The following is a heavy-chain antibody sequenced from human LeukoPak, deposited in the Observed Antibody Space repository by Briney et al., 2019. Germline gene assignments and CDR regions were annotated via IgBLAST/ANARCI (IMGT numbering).Heavy chain of an antibody. J-gene: IGHJ3*02. D-gene: IGHD6-19*01. CDR3: ARTGGAVAAPDAFDI. V-gene: IGHV3-23*01. CDR2: ISGSGGST. Sequence: GGSLRLSCAASGFTFSSYAMSWVRQAPGKGLEWVSAISGSGGSTYYAGSVKGRFTISRDNSKNTLYLQMNSLRAEDTAVYYCARTGGAVAAPDAFDIWGQGTMVTVSS. CDR1: GFTFSSYA.